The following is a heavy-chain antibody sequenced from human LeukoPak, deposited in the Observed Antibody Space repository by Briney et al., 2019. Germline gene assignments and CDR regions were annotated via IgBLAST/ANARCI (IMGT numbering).Heavy chain of an antibody. Sequence: TGGSLRLTCAASGFTFSSYGMHWVRQAPGKGLEWVAFIRYDGGNKYYAESVKGRFTISRDNYKNTLYPQMNSLRAEDTAVYYCAKVTLSSNWRMAPSRDLAFDYWGQGTLVTVSS. D-gene: IGHD6-13*01. V-gene: IGHV3-30*02. CDR1: GFTFSSYG. CDR3: AKVTLSSNWRMAPSRDLAFDY. J-gene: IGHJ4*02. CDR2: IRYDGGNK.